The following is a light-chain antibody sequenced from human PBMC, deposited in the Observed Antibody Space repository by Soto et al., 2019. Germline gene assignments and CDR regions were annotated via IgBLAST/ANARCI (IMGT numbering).Light chain of an antibody. Sequence: IVLTQSPGTLSLSPGESATLSCRASQSLGNVYLAWYQQQPGLAPRLLIYEISNRNTGIPDRFSGSGSGADFTLTISRLEPEDSAVYYXLQYSTSPLTFGGGTKVEIK. CDR2: EIS. J-gene: IGKJ4*01. V-gene: IGKV3-20*01. CDR3: LQYSTSPLT. CDR1: QSLGNVY.